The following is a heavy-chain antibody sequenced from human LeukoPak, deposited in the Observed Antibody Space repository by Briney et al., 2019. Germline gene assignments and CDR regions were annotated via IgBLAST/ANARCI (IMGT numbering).Heavy chain of an antibody. Sequence: GGSLRLSCAASGFTFSGYAMSWVRQAPGKGLEWVSAISGSGGSTYYADSVKGRFTISRDNSKNTLYLQMNSLRAEDAAVYYCAKGGGPYCSSTSCYTEFDYWGQGTLVTVSS. J-gene: IGHJ4*02. CDR2: ISGSGGST. D-gene: IGHD2-2*02. CDR1: GFTFSGYA. CDR3: AKGGGPYCSSTSCYTEFDY. V-gene: IGHV3-23*01.